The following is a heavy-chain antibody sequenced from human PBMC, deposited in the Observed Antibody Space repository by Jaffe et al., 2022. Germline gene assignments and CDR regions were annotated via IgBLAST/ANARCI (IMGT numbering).Heavy chain of an antibody. Sequence: EVQLVESGGGLVQPGRSLRLSCTASGFTFGYYGMTWVRQAPGKGLEWVGFIRSKAHGGTTEYAASVKDRFIISRDDSKSIAYLQMNSLKTEDTAVYYCGREIYGDSGTYYVGVDYWGQGTLVTVSS. V-gene: IGHV3-49*04. CDR2: IRSKAHGGTT. CDR1: GFTFGYYG. CDR3: GREIYGDSGTYYVGVDY. D-gene: IGHD3-22*01. J-gene: IGHJ4*02.